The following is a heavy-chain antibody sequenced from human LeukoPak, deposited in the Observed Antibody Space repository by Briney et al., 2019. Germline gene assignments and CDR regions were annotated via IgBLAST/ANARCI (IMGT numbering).Heavy chain of an antibody. V-gene: IGHV3-48*03. CDR3: ASSGSYFDY. D-gene: IGHD1-26*01. J-gene: IGHJ4*02. CDR1: GFXFSSYE. CDR2: ITSSGSAI. Sequence: GSLRLSCAASGFXFSSYEMNWVRQAPGKGLEWVSYITSSGSAIYYADSVKGRFTISRDNAKNSLYLQMNSLRAEDTAVYYCASSGSYFDYWGQGTLVTVSS.